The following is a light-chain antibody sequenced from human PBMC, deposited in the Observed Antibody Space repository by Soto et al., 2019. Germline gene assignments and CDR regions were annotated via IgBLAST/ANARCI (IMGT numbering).Light chain of an antibody. Sequence: EIVLTQSPGTLSLSPGERATLSCRSSQSVSSNYLAWYQQKPDQAPRLVIYDVSGRATGIPARFSGSGSGTDFTLTISRLEPEDFAVYYCQQYGRSPTFGQGTKVEIK. CDR1: QSVSSNY. CDR3: QQYGRSPT. CDR2: DVS. V-gene: IGKV3-20*01. J-gene: IGKJ1*01.